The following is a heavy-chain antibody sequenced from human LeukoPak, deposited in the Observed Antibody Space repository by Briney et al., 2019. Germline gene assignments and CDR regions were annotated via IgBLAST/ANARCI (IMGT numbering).Heavy chain of an antibody. J-gene: IGHJ4*02. D-gene: IGHD5-12*01. CDR2: IGRTGTI. CDR3: ARDVSGYDYGFDY. V-gene: IGHV3-48*02. Sequence: HPGGSLRLSCVASGFTFSSYSLNWVRQAPGKGLEWVSYIGRTGTIYDADSVKGRFTISRDNAMSSLYLQMNRLRDEDTAVYYCARDVSGYDYGFDYWGRGTLVTVSS. CDR1: GFTFSSYS.